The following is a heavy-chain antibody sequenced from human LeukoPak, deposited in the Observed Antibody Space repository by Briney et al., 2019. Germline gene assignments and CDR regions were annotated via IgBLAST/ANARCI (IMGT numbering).Heavy chain of an antibody. D-gene: IGHD3-10*01. CDR1: RFTFSSYA. V-gene: IGHV3-30-3*01. Sequence: GGSLRLSCAASRFTFSSYAMHWVRQAPGKGLEWVAVISYDGSNKYYADSVKGRFTISRDNSKNTLYLQMNSLRAEDTAVYYCARDPYGLDYWGQGTLVTVSS. CDR3: ARDPYGLDY. CDR2: ISYDGSNK. J-gene: IGHJ4*02.